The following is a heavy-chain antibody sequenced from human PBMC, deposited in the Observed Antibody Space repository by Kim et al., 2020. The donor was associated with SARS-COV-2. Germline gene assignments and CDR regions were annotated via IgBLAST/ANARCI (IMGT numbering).Heavy chain of an antibody. D-gene: IGHD2-15*01. CDR1: GFTFRAYS. Sequence: GGSLRLSCADSGFTFRAYSMSWVRQAPGKGLEWVSYITSPTLTYYADSLKGRFTISRDNAKNSLYLQMDSLGDDDTAMYYCAGEGIVVDPNFDYWGQGTLDTGYS. CDR2: ITSPTLT. J-gene: IGHJ4*02. V-gene: IGHV3-21*01. CDR3: AGEGIVVDPNFDY.